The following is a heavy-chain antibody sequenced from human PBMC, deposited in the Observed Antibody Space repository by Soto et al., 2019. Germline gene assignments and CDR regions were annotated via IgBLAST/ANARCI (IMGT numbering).Heavy chain of an antibody. CDR3: ARIQPFAIFGVANHYGMVV. CDR2: IRQDGGEE. CDR1: GFIFSSFW. J-gene: IGHJ6*02. V-gene: IGHV3-7*05. Sequence: GSLRLSCAASGFIFSSFWMTWVRQAPGKGLEWVANIRQDGGEEYYVDSVKGRFTISRDNAKNSLYLQVNSLRAEDTAVYHCARIQPFAIFGVANHYGMVVWGQGTTVTVSS. D-gene: IGHD3-3*01.